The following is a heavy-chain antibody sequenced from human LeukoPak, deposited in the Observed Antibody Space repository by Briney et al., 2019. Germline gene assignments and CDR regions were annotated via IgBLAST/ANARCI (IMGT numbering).Heavy chain of an antibody. CDR1: GFTFNSYA. Sequence: GGSLRLSCAASGFTFNSYAMSWVRQAPGKGLEWVSAISGSGDSTYYADSVKGRFTISRDNSKNTLYLQMNSLRAEDTAVYYCAKGRWSDVDTTMVTRYFDYWGQGTLVTVSS. V-gene: IGHV3-23*01. J-gene: IGHJ4*02. CDR2: ISGSGDST. CDR3: AKGRWSDVDTTMVTRYFDY. D-gene: IGHD5-18*01.